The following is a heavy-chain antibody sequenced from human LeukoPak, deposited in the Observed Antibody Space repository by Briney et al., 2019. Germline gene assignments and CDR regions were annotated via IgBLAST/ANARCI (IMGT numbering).Heavy chain of an antibody. V-gene: IGHV4-59*01. CDR2: VYYTGST. CDR3: AGATSTSMGFRYFDY. CDR1: GGSFSGYY. D-gene: IGHD5-18*01. J-gene: IGHJ4*02. Sequence: KTSETLSLTCAVYGGSFSGYYWSWIRQPPGKGLEWIGYVYYTGSTTYNPSLKSRVTISVDTSKNQFSLRLNSVTAADTAVYYCAGATSTSMGFRYFDYLGQGTLVTVSS.